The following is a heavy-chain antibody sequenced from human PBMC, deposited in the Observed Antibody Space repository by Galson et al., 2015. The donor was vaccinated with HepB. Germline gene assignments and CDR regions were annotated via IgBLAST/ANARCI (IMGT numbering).Heavy chain of an antibody. V-gene: IGHV3-30*18. D-gene: IGHD5-24*01. CDR2: ISYDGSNK. J-gene: IGHJ4*02. Sequence: SLRLSCAASGFTFSSYGMHWVRQAPGKGLEWVAVISYDGSNKYYADSVKGRFTISRDNSKDTLYLQMNSLRAEDTAVYYCAKDPLRWLQIFRGVTATYYVDYWGQGTLVTVSS. CDR3: AKDPLRWLQIFRGVTATYYVDY. CDR1: GFTFSSYG.